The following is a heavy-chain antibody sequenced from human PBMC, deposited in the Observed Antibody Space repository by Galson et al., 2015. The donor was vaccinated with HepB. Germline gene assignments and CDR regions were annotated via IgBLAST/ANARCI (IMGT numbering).Heavy chain of an antibody. CDR1: GFTFSSYG. V-gene: IGHV3-33*01. Sequence: LRLSCATSGFTFSSYGMHWVRQAPGKGLEWVAVIWYDGSNKYYADSVKGRFTISRDNSKNTLYLQMNSLRAEDTAVYYCARGTAAAVDDYYYGMDVWGQGTTVTVSS. CDR2: IWYDGSNK. J-gene: IGHJ6*02. D-gene: IGHD6-13*01. CDR3: ARGTAAAVDDYYYGMDV.